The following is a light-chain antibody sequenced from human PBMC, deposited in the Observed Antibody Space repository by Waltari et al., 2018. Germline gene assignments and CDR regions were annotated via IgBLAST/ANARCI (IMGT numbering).Light chain of an antibody. CDR3: QQYDISPLT. J-gene: IGKJ4*01. Sequence: EIVLTQSPGTLSLSPGEGATISCRTSQTIRPTYLAWYQQKPGQAPTLLIYCTFTRATGIPDRFTGSGSGTHFSLTISSLEPEDFATYYCQQYDISPLTFGGGTKVEIK. V-gene: IGKV3-20*01. CDR2: CTF. CDR1: QTIRPTY.